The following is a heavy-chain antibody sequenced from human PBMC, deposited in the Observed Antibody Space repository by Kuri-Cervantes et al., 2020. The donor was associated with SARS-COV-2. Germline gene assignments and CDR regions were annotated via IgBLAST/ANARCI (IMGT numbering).Heavy chain of an antibody. CDR1: GGTFSSYA. Sequence: SVKVSCKASGGTFSSYAISWVRQAPGQGLEWMGGIIPIFGTANYAQKFQGRVTITADKSTSTAYTELSSLRSEDTAVYYCARGRIEKIVATIYYYYGMDVWGQGTTVTVSS. D-gene: IGHD5-12*01. CDR2: IIPIFGTA. CDR3: ARGRIEKIVATIYYYYGMDV. J-gene: IGHJ6*02. V-gene: IGHV1-69*06.